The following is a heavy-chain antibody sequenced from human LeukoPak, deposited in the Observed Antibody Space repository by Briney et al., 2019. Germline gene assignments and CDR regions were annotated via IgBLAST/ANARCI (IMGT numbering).Heavy chain of an antibody. CDR2: INPSGGST. CDR1: GFTFTSYY. J-gene: IGHJ2*01. Sequence: ASVKVSCKASGFTFTSYYMDWVRQAPGQGLEWVGKINPSGGSTKYAQKFQGRVTMTRDTSTSTVYMEMSSLRSEDTAVYYCARGRSSWYFDLWGRGTLVTVSS. V-gene: IGHV1-46*01. D-gene: IGHD5/OR15-5a*01. CDR3: ARGRSSWYFDL.